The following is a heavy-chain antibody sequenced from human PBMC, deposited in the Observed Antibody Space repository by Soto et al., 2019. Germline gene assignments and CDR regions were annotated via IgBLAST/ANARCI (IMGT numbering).Heavy chain of an antibody. Sequence: PSETLSLTCAVSGYSISSGYYWGWIRQPPGKGLEWIGSIYHSGSTYYNPSLKSRVTISVDTSKNQFSLKLSSVTAADTAVYYCARDRYYDFWSGSSDWFDPWGQGTLVTVSS. CDR1: GYSISSGYY. D-gene: IGHD3-3*01. V-gene: IGHV4-38-2*02. CDR2: IYHSGST. CDR3: ARDRYYDFWSGSSDWFDP. J-gene: IGHJ5*02.